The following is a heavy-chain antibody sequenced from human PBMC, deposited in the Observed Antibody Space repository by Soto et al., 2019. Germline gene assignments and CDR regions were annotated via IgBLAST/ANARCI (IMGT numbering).Heavy chain of an antibody. CDR3: ARDLWGYCGTDCYPLDV. CDR1: GGSLSRYY. V-gene: IGHV4-59*01. D-gene: IGHD2-21*02. CDR2: MYNTGST. J-gene: IGHJ6*02. Sequence: SDTLSLTCTVSGGSLSRYYLSWIRQPPGKGLEWIGYMYNTGSTVYNPSFKSRVTISVDTSKNQFSLKLDSVTAADTAVYYCARDLWGYCGTDCYPLDVWGQGTTVTVSS.